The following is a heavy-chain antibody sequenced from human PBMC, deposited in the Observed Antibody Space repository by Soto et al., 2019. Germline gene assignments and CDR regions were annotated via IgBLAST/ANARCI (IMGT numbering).Heavy chain of an antibody. CDR1: GFTVSSNY. D-gene: IGHD6-19*01. V-gene: IGHV3-66*01. CDR2: IYSGGST. Sequence: EVQLVESGGGLVQPGGSLRLSCAASGFTVSSNYMSWVRQAPGKGLEWVSAIYSGGSTYYADSVKGKFTISRDNSKNTRYLQMNSLRAEDTAVYYCARGAGYSSGWTPVDYWGQGTLVTVSS. J-gene: IGHJ4*02. CDR3: ARGAGYSSGWTPVDY.